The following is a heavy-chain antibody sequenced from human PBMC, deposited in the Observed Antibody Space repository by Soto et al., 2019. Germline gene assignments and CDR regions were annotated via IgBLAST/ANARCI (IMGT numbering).Heavy chain of an antibody. V-gene: IGHV4-31*03. CDR3: ARSSTSANYFDY. D-gene: IGHD2-2*01. CDR1: GGSISSGGYY. CDR2: IYYSGST. Sequence: QVQLQESGPGLVEPSQTLSLTCTVSGGSISSGGYYWSWIRQHPGKGLEWIGYIYYSGSTYYNPSIKSRVTISVDTSKNQFSLKLSSVTAADTAVYYCARSSTSANYFDYWGQGTLVTVSS. J-gene: IGHJ4*02.